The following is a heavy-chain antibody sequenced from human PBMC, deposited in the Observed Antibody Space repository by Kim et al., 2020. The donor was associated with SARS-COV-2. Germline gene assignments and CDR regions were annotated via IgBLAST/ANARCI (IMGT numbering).Heavy chain of an antibody. D-gene: IGHD3-22*01. J-gene: IGHJ4*02. V-gene: IGHV1-69*02. CDR2: IIPILGIA. Sequence: SVKVSCKASGGTFSSYTISWVRQAPGQGLEWMGRIIPILGIANYAQKFQGRVTITADKSTSTAYMELSSLRSEDTAVYYCARVLDPDSSGYSGWGQGTLVTVSS. CDR3: ARVLDPDSSGYSG. CDR1: GGTFSSYT.